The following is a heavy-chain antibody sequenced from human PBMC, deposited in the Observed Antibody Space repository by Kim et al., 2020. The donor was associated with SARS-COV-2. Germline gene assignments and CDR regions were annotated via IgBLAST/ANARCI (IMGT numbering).Heavy chain of an antibody. Sequence: ASVKVSCKASGYTFTSYAMHWVRQAPGQRLEWMGWINAGNGNTKYSQKFQGRVTITRDTSASTAYMELSSLRSEDTAVYYCARADPGVRYSSGWIFDYWGQGTLVPVSS. CDR3: ARADPGVRYSSGWIFDY. CDR2: INAGNGNT. CDR1: GYTFTSYA. D-gene: IGHD6-19*01. V-gene: IGHV1-3*01. J-gene: IGHJ4*02.